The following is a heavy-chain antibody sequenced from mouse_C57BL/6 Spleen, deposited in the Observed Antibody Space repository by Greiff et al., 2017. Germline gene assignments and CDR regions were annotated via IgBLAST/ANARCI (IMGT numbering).Heavy chain of an antibody. Sequence: QVQLQQPGAELVKPGASVKLSCKASGYTFTSYWMHWVKQRPGQGLEWIGMIHPNSCSTNYNEKFKSKATLTVDKSSSTAYMQLSSLTSEDSAVYYCARDYYGSSYWYCDVWGTGTTVTVSS. CDR2: IHPNSCST. J-gene: IGHJ1*03. CDR3: ARDYYGSSYWYCDV. D-gene: IGHD1-1*01. CDR1: GYTFTSYW. V-gene: IGHV1-64*01.